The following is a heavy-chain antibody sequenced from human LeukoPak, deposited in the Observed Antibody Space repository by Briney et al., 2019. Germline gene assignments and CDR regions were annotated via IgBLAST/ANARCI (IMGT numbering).Heavy chain of an antibody. V-gene: IGHV3-21*01. J-gene: IGHJ6*01. CDR2: IGRGGGYI. D-gene: IGHD2-2*01. CDR3: ARRPDCSGTDCYGMDV. Sequence: TGGSLRLSCAASGFIFSDYSMTWVRQTPGKGLEWVSIIGRGGGYIHYADSVKGRFTISRDNAKNSLYLQMSSLRAEDTAGYYCARRPDCSGTDCYGMDVWGQGTRVSV. CDR1: GFIFSDYS.